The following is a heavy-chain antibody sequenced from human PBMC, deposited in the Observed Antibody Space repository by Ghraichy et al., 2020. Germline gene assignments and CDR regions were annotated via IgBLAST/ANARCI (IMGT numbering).Heavy chain of an antibody. CDR1: GDSLISTIHY. J-gene: IGHJ3*02. V-gene: IGHV4-39*01. D-gene: IGHD1-26*01. Sequence: SQTLSLTCTVSGDSLISTIHYWAWIRQAPGKGLESIGSIFYSGATYYNPPLESRVTISVDTSKNQFSLKLSSVTAADTAVYYCARHISTHMGTTPGAFDIWGQGTMVTVSS. CDR2: IFYSGAT. CDR3: ARHISTHMGTTPGAFDI.